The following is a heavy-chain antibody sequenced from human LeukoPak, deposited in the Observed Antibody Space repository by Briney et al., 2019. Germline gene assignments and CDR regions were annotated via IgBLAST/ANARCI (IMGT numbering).Heavy chain of an antibody. CDR2: ITSGGTYT. V-gene: IGHV3-21*06. J-gene: IGHJ4*02. Sequence: PGGSLRLSCAASGFTFSTYNMNWVRQAPGKGLEWVSSITSGGTYTYYADSVKGRFTTSRDNAKNSLSLQLSSLRAEDTAVYYCARGHYDILTASYKWTPDYWGQGILVTVSS. D-gene: IGHD3-9*01. CDR1: GFTFSTYN. CDR3: ARGHYDILTASYKWTPDY.